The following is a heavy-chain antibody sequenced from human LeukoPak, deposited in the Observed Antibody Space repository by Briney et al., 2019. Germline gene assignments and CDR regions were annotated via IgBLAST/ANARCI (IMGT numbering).Heavy chain of an antibody. D-gene: IGHD2-2*01. CDR3: ARARYCSSTSCSSDFDY. CDR1: GDSVSSNSAA. J-gene: IGHJ4*02. Sequence: SQTLSLTCAISGDSVSSNSAAWNWIRQSPSRGLEWLGRTYHRSKWYSDYAISVKSRITINPDTSKNQFSLQLNSVTPEDTAVYYCARARYCSSTSCSSDFDYWGQGTLVTVSS. CDR2: TYHRSKWYS. V-gene: IGHV6-1*01.